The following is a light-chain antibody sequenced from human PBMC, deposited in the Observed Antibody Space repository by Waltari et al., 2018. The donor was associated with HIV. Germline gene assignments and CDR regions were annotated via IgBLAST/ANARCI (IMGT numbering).Light chain of an antibody. CDR1: QRVSSRS. CDR2: GAS. J-gene: IGKJ1*01. Sequence: EIVLTQSPGTLSLSPGERATLSCRASQRVSSRSLAWYQQRPGQAPRLLISGASSRATGIPDRFSGSGSGTDFTLTISRLEPEDFAVYYCQQYGTSPRTFGQGTKVEIK. CDR3: QQYGTSPRT. V-gene: IGKV3-20*01.